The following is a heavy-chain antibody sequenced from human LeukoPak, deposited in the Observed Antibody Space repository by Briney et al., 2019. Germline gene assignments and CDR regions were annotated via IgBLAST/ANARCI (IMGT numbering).Heavy chain of an antibody. J-gene: IGHJ4*02. V-gene: IGHV1-2*06. CDR2: INPNSGGT. Sequence: ASLKVSCKASGYTFTGYYMHWVRQAPGQGLEWMGRINPNSGGTNYAQKFQGRVTMTRDTSISTAYMELSRLRSDDTAVYYCARLVVPAAMAMAVDYWGQGTLVTVSS. D-gene: IGHD2-2*01. CDR1: GYTFTGYY. CDR3: ARLVVPAAMAMAVDY.